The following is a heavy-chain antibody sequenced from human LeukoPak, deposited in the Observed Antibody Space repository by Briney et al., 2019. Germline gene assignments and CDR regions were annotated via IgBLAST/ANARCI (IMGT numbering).Heavy chain of an antibody. CDR2: IYYSGST. CDR1: GGSISSYY. Sequence: RPSETLSLTCTVSGGSISSYYWSWIRQPPGKGLEWIGYIYYSGSTNYNPSLKSRVTISVDKSKNQFSLKLSSVTAADTAVYYCARDGDLSGPSGSDAFDIWGQGTMVTVSS. CDR3: ARDGDLSGPSGSDAFDI. J-gene: IGHJ3*02. D-gene: IGHD3-3*01. V-gene: IGHV4-59*12.